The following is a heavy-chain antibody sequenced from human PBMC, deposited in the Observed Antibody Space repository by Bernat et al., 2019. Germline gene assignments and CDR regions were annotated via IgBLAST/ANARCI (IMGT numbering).Heavy chain of an antibody. Sequence: QVQLVESGGGVVQPGGSLRLSCAASGFTFSSYGMHWVRQAPGKGLEWVAFIRYDGSSKYYADSVKGRFTISRDNSKNTLYLQMNSLRAEDTAVYYCAKCQAERWLQLPTGAWGQGTLVTVSS. CDR3: AKCQAERWLQLPTGA. V-gene: IGHV3-30*02. CDR1: GFTFSSYG. J-gene: IGHJ4*02. D-gene: IGHD5-24*01. CDR2: IRYDGSSK.